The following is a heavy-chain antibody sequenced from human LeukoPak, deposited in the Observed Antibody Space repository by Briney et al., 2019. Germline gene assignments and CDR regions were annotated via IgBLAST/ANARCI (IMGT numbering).Heavy chain of an antibody. V-gene: IGHV1-18*04. J-gene: IGHJ4*02. CDR1: GYTFTYRY. Sequence: ASVKVSCKASGYTFTYRYLHWVRQAPGQGLEWMGWISAYNGNTNYAQKLQGRVTMTTDTSTSTAYMELRSLRSDDTAVYYCASTAFSGSSYWLDYWGQGTLVTVSS. D-gene: IGHD1-26*01. CDR2: ISAYNGNT. CDR3: ASTAFSGSSYWLDY.